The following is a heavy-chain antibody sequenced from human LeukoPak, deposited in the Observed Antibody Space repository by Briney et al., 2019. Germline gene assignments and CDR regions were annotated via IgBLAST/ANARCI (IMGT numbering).Heavy chain of an antibody. Sequence: ASVKVSCKASGGTFSSYAISWVRQAPGQGLERMGGIIPIFGTANYAQKFQGRVTITADESTSTAYMELSSLRSEDTAVYYCARGRYYDSSGYFDAFDIWGQGTMVTVSS. J-gene: IGHJ3*02. V-gene: IGHV1-69*13. D-gene: IGHD3-22*01. CDR2: IIPIFGTA. CDR1: GGTFSSYA. CDR3: ARGRYYDSSGYFDAFDI.